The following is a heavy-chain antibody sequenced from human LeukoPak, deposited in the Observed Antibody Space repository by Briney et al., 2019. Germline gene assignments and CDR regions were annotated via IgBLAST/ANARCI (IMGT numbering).Heavy chain of an antibody. Sequence: GGSLRLSCAASGFTFSSYAMNWVRQAPGKGLVWVSFIYSDNTHYSDSVKGRFTISRDNSKNTLYLQINSLRAEDTAVYYCARRAGAYSHPYDYWGQGTLVTVSS. CDR1: GFTFSSYA. D-gene: IGHD4/OR15-4a*01. CDR2: IYSDNT. V-gene: IGHV3-53*01. CDR3: ARRAGAYSHPYDY. J-gene: IGHJ4*02.